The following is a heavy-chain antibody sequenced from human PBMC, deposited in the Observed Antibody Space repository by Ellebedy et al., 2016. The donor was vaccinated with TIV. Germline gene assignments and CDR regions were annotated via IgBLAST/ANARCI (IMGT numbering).Heavy chain of an antibody. Sequence: PGGSLRLSCAASGFTFSSAWMAWVLPAPGKGLEWVGRIKTKTDGGTTDYAAPVKGRFTISRDDSKNTLYLQMDSLKTEDTAVYYCVTDPDGGPVDYWGQGTLVTVSS. CDR3: VTDPDGGPVDY. CDR2: IKTKTDGGTT. CDR1: GFTFSSAW. D-gene: IGHD1-14*01. J-gene: IGHJ4*02. V-gene: IGHV3-15*01.